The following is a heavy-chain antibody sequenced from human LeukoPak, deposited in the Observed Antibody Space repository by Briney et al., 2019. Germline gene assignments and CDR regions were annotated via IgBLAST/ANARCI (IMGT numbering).Heavy chain of an antibody. D-gene: IGHD2-15*01. J-gene: IGHJ4*02. Sequence: SGGSLRLSCVASRFTFNTYAMNWIRQAPGKGLEWVSAISSNADITYYADSVRGRFAISRDNSKNTVFLQMNSLRAEDTAVYYCATVKRDCSGGTCYSYDYWGQGTLVTVSS. V-gene: IGHV3-23*01. CDR1: RFTFNTYA. CDR3: ATVKRDCSGGTCYSYDY. CDR2: ISSNADIT.